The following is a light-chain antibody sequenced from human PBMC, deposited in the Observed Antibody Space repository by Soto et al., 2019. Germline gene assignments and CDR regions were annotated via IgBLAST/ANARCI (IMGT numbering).Light chain of an antibody. V-gene: IGLV2-14*01. J-gene: IGLJ2*01. CDR3: SSYISVSSPVV. CDR1: SSDVGYYNY. CDR2: EVS. Sequence: QSALTQPASLSGSPGQSIIISCTGTSSDVGYYNYVSWYQQHPGKAPKVIIYEVSNRPSGVSYRFSGSKSGNTASLTISGLQAEDEADYYCSSYISVSSPVVFGGGTKVTVL.